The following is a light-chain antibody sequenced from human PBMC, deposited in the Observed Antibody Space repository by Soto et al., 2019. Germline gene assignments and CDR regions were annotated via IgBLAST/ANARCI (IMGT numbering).Light chain of an antibody. CDR3: SSYTGDTTPV. J-gene: IGLJ2*01. CDR1: SNDVGGYAY. Sequence: QSVLTQPASVSGSPGQSITISCTGTSNDVGGYAYVSWYQQYPGKAPKLVISEVSNRPSGVSHRFSGSRPGNTASLTISGLQAEDEADYYCSSYTGDTTPVFGGGTKVTVL. V-gene: IGLV2-14*01. CDR2: EVS.